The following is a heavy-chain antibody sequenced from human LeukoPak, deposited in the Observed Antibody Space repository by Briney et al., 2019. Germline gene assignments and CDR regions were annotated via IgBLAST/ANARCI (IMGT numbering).Heavy chain of an antibody. D-gene: IGHD6-19*01. CDR1: GFPFSSYA. J-gene: IGHJ6*03. CDR3: TRAGSLGYSSAWVASPRIYHYKDA. V-gene: IGHV3-23*01. Sequence: GGFLRLSCAGSGFPFSSYAMGWVRQAPGKGLEWVSGIRGSGGSTEYADSVKGRFTISRDNTKNTLFLQMNSLTVEDTAVYYCTRAGSLGYSSAWVASPRIYHYKDAWGKGTTVIVSS. CDR2: IRGSGGST.